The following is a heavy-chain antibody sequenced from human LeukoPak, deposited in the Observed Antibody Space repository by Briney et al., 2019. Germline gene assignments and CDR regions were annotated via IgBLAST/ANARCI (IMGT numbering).Heavy chain of an antibody. CDR1: GGSISSGNYY. V-gene: IGHV4-31*03. J-gene: IGHJ4*02. CDR3: ARADYYGSSAYPY. D-gene: IGHD3-22*01. Sequence: SQTLSLTCTVSGGSISSGNYYWTWIRQHPGKGLEWIGYIYYSGTTFYNPSLKSRVTISIDTSKNQFSLKLTPVTAADTAVYYCARADYYGSSAYPYWGQGTLVTVSS. CDR2: IYYSGTT.